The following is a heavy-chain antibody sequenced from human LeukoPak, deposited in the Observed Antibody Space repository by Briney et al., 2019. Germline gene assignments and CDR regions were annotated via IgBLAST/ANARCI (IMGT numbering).Heavy chain of an antibody. CDR1: GFTFSSYW. J-gene: IGHJ4*02. CDR3: ARDLGLLWFGELPDY. D-gene: IGHD3-10*01. Sequence: PGGSLRLSCAASGFTFSSYWMSWVRQAPGKGLEWVANIKQDGSEKYYVDSVKGRFTISRDNAKNSLYLQMNSLRAEDTAVYYCARDLGLLWFGELPDYWGQGTLVTVSS. V-gene: IGHV3-7*03. CDR2: IKQDGSEK.